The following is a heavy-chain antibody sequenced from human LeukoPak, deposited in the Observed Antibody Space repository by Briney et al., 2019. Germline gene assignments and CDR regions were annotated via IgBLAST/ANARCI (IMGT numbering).Heavy chain of an antibody. CDR3: VSFYETY. Sequence: GGSLRLSCAASGNYWMRWVRQVPGKGLVWVSHINSDGSWTSYADSVKGRFTISKDNAKNTVYLQMNSLRAEDTAVYYCVSFYETYWGRGTLVTVSS. CDR1: GNYW. CDR2: INSDGSWT. D-gene: IGHD2-2*01. J-gene: IGHJ4*02. V-gene: IGHV3-74*01.